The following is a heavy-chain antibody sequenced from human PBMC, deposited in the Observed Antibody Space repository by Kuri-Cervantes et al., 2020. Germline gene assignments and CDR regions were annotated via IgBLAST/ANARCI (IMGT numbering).Heavy chain of an antibody. D-gene: IGHD3-9*01. CDR3: ARDPLRYFDWLPNLYYYYGMDV. CDR1: GYTFTSYG. Sequence: ASVKVSCKASGYTFTSYGISWVRQAPGQGLEWMGWISAYNGNTNYAQKLQGRVTMTTGTYTSTAYMELRSLRSDDTAVYYCARDPLRYFDWLPNLYYYYGMDVWGQGTTVTVSS. CDR2: ISAYNGNT. J-gene: IGHJ6*02. V-gene: IGHV1-18*01.